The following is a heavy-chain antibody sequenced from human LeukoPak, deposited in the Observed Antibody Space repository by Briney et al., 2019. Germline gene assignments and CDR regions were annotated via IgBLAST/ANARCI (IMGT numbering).Heavy chain of an antibody. CDR2: INHSGTT. V-gene: IGHV4-34*01. D-gene: IGHD4-23*01. Sequence: SETLSLTCAVHGGSFSGYYWTWIRQPPGRGLEWIGEINHSGTTNYNPSLKSRVIISVDTSKNQFSLKLTSVTAADTAVYYCATLTTVVTAYYFDYWGQGTLVTVSS. CDR3: ATLTTVVTAYYFDY. J-gene: IGHJ4*02. CDR1: GGSFSGYY.